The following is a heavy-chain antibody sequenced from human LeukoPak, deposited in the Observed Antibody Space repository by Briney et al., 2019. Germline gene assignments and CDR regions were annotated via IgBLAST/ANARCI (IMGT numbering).Heavy chain of an antibody. V-gene: IGHV4-30-4*02. CDR3: ARGEETAAAPVDY. J-gene: IGHJ4*02. CDR2: IYYLGTT. CDR1: GDSISSGDHY. Sequence: PSETLSLTCSVFGDSISSGDHYWSWIRQPPGKGLEWLGHIYYLGTTYDNPSLKSRLTLSVDTSKNQFSLKLSSVTAADTAVYYCARGEETAAAPVDYWGQGTLVTVSS. D-gene: IGHD2-15*01.